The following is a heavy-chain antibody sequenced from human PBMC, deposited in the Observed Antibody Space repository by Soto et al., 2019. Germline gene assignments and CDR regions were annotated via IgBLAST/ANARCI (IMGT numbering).Heavy chain of an antibody. J-gene: IGHJ4*02. CDR1: GYTFTSYG. Sequence: ASVKVSCKVSGYTFTSYGISWVRQAPGQGLEWMGWISAYNGNTNYAQKLQGRVTMTTDTSTSTAYMELRSLRSDDTAVYYCARGLEYYDYVWGSYRTPFDYWGQGTLVTVSS. CDR2: ISAYNGNT. V-gene: IGHV1-18*04. D-gene: IGHD3-16*02. CDR3: ARGLEYYDYVWGSYRTPFDY.